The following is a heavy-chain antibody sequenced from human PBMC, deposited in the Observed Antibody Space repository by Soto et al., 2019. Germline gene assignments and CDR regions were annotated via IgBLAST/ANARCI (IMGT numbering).Heavy chain of an antibody. J-gene: IGHJ4*02. V-gene: IGHV3-30*18. CDR2: ISYDGSNK. CDR1: GFTFSSYG. CDR3: AKALGGDNDY. Sequence: PGWSLRLSCAASGFTFSSYGMHWVRQAPGKGLEWVAVISYDGSNKYYADSVKGRFTISRDNSKNTLYLQMNSLRAEDTAVYYCAKALGGDNDYWGQGTLVTAPQ. D-gene: IGHD4-17*01.